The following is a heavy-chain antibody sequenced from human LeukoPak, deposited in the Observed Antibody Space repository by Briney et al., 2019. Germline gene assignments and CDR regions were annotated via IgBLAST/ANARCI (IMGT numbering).Heavy chain of an antibody. V-gene: IGHV1-69*05. CDR3: AKDRAPYGSGGGEDYFDL. CDR2: IIPIFGTA. D-gene: IGHD3-10*01. Sequence: GASVKVSCKASGGTFSSYAISWVRQAPGQGLEWMGGIIPIFGTANYAQKFQGRVTITTDESTSTAYMELSSLRVEDTAVYYCAKDRAPYGSGGGEDYFDLWGRGTLVTVSS. J-gene: IGHJ2*01. CDR1: GGTFSSYA.